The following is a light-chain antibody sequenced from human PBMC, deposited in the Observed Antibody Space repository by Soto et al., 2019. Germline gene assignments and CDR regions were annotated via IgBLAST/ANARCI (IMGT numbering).Light chain of an antibody. CDR1: QSVSRN. CDR2: GVT. CDR3: QQYNNWLRT. J-gene: IGKJ1*01. V-gene: IGKV3-15*01. Sequence: EIVMTQSPATLSVYPGERATLSCRASQSVSRNLAWYQQKPGQAPRLLIYGVTTRATGIPARFSGSGSGTEFTLTISSLQSEDFAVYYCQQYNNWLRTFGQGTKVEIK.